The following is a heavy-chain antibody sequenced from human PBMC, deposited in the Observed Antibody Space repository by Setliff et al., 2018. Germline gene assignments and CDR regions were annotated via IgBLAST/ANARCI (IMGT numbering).Heavy chain of an antibody. V-gene: IGHV1-18*01. D-gene: IGHD6-13*01. CDR3: ARAGLAAAGRKGVFDH. CDR1: GYTFTYFG. Sequence: ASVKVSCKASGYTFTYFGVSWLRLAPGQGLEWMGWISGHNDKTIIEPKFQGRLALTTDTGSDTAYMELNSLTSNDTAVYYCARAGLAAAGRKGVFDHWGQGTLVTVSS. CDR2: ISGHNDKT. J-gene: IGHJ4*02.